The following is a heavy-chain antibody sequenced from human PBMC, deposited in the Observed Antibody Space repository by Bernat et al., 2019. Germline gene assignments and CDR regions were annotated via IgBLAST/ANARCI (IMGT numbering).Heavy chain of an antibody. D-gene: IGHD3-3*01. CDR1: GFSFSEYA. CDR2: ISYDGSKT. CDR3: ARGPSMYDFWTGYAHQAIPHFDY. J-gene: IGHJ4*02. V-gene: IGHV3-30*01. Sequence: QVQLGESGGGVVQPGRSLTLSCAASGFSFSEYAMHWVRQAPGKGLEWVAVISYDGSKTYYGDSVKGRFTISRDTSQNTLFLQMDSLRADDTAIYYCARGPSMYDFWTGYAHQAIPHFDYWGQGTLVTVSS.